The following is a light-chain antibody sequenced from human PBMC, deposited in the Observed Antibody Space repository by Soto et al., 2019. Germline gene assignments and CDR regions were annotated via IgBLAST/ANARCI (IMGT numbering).Light chain of an antibody. CDR1: NVGSKS. J-gene: IGLJ2*01. CDR2: NDK. V-gene: IGLV3-21*02. CDR3: QVWDSFTDAVV. Sequence: SYELTQPPSVSVAPAQTARITRGGNNVGSKSAHWYQQKPGQAPVLVVYNDKDRPSGIPERFSGSNSGSTATLTISRVEAGDEADYYCQVWDSFTDAVVFGGGTKLPVL.